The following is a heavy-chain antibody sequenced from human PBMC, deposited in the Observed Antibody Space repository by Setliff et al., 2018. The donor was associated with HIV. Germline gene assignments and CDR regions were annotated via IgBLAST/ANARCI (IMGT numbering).Heavy chain of an antibody. CDR1: GYTFTSYG. D-gene: IGHD2-2*01. V-gene: IGHV1-18*01. J-gene: IGHJ4*02. CDR2: ISAYNGNT. Sequence: ASVKVSCKASGYTFTSYGISWVRQAPGQGLEWMGWISAYNGNTNYAQKLQGRVTMTTDTSTSTAYMELRRLRSDDTAVYYCVRGPPIVVVPAALLTFDYWGQGTRVTVSS. CDR3: VRGPPIVVVPAALLTFDY.